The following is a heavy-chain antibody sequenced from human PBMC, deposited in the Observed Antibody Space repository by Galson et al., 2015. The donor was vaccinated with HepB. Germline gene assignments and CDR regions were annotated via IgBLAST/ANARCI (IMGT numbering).Heavy chain of an antibody. J-gene: IGHJ6*02. D-gene: IGHD3-10*01. CDR3: ARVQVRGFFTLLYDGLDV. Sequence: ETLSLTCAVYGGSFRDYYWSWIGEINHHGTTKYNASLRNRVTISIDTGKSQFSLRLSSMAAADTAIYYCARVQVRGFFTLLYDGLDVWGQGTTVIVSS. CDR2: INHHGTT. CDR1: GGSFRDYY. V-gene: IGHV4-34*01.